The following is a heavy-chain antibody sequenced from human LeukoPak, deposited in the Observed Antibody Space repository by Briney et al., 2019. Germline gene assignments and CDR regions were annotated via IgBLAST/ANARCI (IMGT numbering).Heavy chain of an antibody. CDR2: IKSNTDGGTT. CDR1: GFTFSNAW. J-gene: IGHJ4*02. CDR3: TTSYYDSSGYYLDY. V-gene: IGHV3-15*01. Sequence: PGGSLRLSCAASGFTFSNAWMSWVRQAPGKGLEWVGRIKSNTDGGTTDYAAPVKGRFTISRDDSKNTLYLQMNSLKTEDTAVYYCTTSYYDSSGYYLDYWGQGTLVTVSS. D-gene: IGHD3-22*01.